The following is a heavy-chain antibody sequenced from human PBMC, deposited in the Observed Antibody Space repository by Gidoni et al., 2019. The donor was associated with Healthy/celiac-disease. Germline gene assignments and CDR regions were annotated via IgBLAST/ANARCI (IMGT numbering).Heavy chain of an antibody. CDR2: IKQDGSEK. D-gene: IGHD6-13*01. J-gene: IGHJ4*02. Sequence: EVQLVESGGGLVQPGGSLRLSCAASGFTFRSYWMSWVRQAPGKGLEWVANIKQDGSEKYYVDSVKGRFTISRDNAKNSLYLQMNSLRAEDTAVYYCARDKRAGTFFPGFTDFDYWGQGTLVTVSS. CDR3: ARDKRAGTFFPGFTDFDY. V-gene: IGHV3-7*01. CDR1: GFTFRSYW.